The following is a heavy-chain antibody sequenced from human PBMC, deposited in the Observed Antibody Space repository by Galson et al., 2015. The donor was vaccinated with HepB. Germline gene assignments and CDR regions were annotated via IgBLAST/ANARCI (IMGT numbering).Heavy chain of an antibody. V-gene: IGHV3-33*01. CDR3: ARDRTTITIFGVASPNWFDP. CDR1: GFTFSSYG. Sequence: SLRLSCAASGFTFSSYGMHWVRQAPGKGLEWVAVIWYDGSNKYYADSVKGRFTISRDNSKNTLYLQMNSLRAEDTAVYYCARDRTTITIFGVASPNWFDPWGQGTLVTVSS. CDR2: IWYDGSNK. J-gene: IGHJ5*02. D-gene: IGHD3-3*01.